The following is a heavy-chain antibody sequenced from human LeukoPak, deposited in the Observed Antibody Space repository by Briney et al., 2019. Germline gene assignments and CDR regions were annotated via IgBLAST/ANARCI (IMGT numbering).Heavy chain of an antibody. CDR2: ISLAGQT. D-gene: IGHD1-26*01. J-gene: IGHJ4*02. CDR3: SRESGPFCPFGY. V-gene: IGHV4/OR15-8*02. CDR1: GGSISGTNW. Sequence: SETLSLTCGVSGGSISGTNWWSWVRQPPGEGLEWIGEISLAGQTNYNPSLNGRVTMSLDKSSNQLSLHLTSVTAADTATYYCSRESGPFCPFGYWGQGTLVIVSS.